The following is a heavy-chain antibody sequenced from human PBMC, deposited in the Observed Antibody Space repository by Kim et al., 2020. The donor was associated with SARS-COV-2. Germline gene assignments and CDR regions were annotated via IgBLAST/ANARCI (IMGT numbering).Heavy chain of an antibody. CDR3: ARDREFYYGSGSYYTPRGMDV. V-gene: IGHV1-3*01. J-gene: IGHJ6*02. D-gene: IGHD3-10*01. CDR2: INAGNGNT. Sequence: ASVKVSCKASGYTFTSYAMHWVRQAPGQRLEWMGWINAGNGNTKYSQKFQGRVTITRDTSASTAYMELSSLRSEDTAVYYCARDREFYYGSGSYYTPRGMDVWGQGTTVTVSS. CDR1: GYTFTSYA.